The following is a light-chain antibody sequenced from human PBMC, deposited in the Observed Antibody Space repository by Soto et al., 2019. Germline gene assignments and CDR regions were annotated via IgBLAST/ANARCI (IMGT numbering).Light chain of an antibody. CDR2: DAS. Sequence: DIQMTQSPSSLSASVGDRVTITCRASQSIGSYLHWYQQKPGQAPTLLIYDASSLQSGVPSRFSGSGSGTDFNLAISSLQPEDSATYYCQQSVSPPYTFGQGTKVEIK. J-gene: IGKJ2*01. V-gene: IGKV1-39*01. CDR1: QSIGSY. CDR3: QQSVSPPYT.